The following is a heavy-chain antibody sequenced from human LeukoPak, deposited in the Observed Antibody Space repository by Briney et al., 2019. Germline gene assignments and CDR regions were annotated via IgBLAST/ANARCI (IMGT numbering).Heavy chain of an antibody. Sequence: GGSLRLSCAASGFTFSSYAMHWVRQAPGKGLEWVAVIWYDGSNKYYADSVKGRFTISRDNSKNTLYLQMNSLRAEDTAVYYCAKDQYYYYYYMDVWGKGTTVTVSS. V-gene: IGHV3-33*06. J-gene: IGHJ6*03. CDR1: GFTFSSYA. CDR2: IWYDGSNK. CDR3: AKDQYYYYYYMDV.